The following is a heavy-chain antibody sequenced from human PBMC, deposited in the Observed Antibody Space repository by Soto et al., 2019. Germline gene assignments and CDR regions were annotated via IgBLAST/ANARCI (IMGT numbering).Heavy chain of an antibody. CDR3: ARHGGCSGGSCYSGEYAFDI. V-gene: IGHV4-59*08. CDR1: GGSISSYY. Sequence: PSETLSLTCTVSGGSISSYYWSWIRQPPGKGLEWIGYIYYSGSTNYNPSLKSRVAISVDTSKNQFSLKLSSVTAADTAVYYCARHGGCSGGSCYSGEYAFDIWGQGTMVTVSS. J-gene: IGHJ3*02. CDR2: IYYSGST. D-gene: IGHD2-15*01.